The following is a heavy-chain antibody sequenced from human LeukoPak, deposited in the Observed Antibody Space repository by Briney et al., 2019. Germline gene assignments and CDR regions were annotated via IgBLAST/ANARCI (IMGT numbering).Heavy chain of an antibody. CDR1: GYIFTSYW. CDR2: MYPSDSDT. CDR3: ARLHCSSTSCFRAPFDY. V-gene: IGHV5-51*01. Sequence: GESLKISCKGSGYIFTSYWIGWVRQMPGKGLEWMGIMYPSDSDTRHSPSFQGQVTISADKSISTAYLQWSSLKASDTAMNYCARLHCSSTSCFRAPFDYWGQGTLVTVSS. D-gene: IGHD2-2*01. J-gene: IGHJ4*02.